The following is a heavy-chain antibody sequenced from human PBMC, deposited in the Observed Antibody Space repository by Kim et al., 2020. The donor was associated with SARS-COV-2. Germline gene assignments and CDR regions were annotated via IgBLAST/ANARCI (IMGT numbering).Heavy chain of an antibody. CDR2: INPNSGGT. V-gene: IGHV1-2*02. CDR1: GYTFTGYY. J-gene: IGHJ5*02. Sequence: ASVKVSCKASGYTFTGYYMHWVRQAPGQGLEWMGWINPNSGGTNYAQKFQGRVTMTRDTSISTAYMELSRLRSDDTAVYYCARDCYYGSGSYYTQYNLFDPWGQGTLVTVSS. D-gene: IGHD3-10*01. CDR3: ARDCYYGSGSYYTQYNLFDP.